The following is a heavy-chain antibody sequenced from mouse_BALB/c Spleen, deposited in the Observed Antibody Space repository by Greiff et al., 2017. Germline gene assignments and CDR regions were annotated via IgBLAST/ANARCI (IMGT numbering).Heavy chain of an antibody. CDR1: GFAFSSYD. CDR2: ISSGGGST. J-gene: IGHJ2*01. V-gene: IGHV5-12-1*01. D-gene: IGHD2-4*01. Sequence: EVKLEESGGGLVKPGGSLKLSCAASGFAFSSYDMSWVRQTPEKRLEWVAYISSGGGSTYYPDTVKGRFTISRDNAKNTLYLQMSSLKSEDTAMYYCARHDDYDSFFDYWGQGTTLTVSS. CDR3: ARHDDYDSFFDY.